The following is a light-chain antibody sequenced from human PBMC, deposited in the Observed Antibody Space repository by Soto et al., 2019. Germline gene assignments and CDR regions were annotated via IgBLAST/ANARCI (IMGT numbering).Light chain of an antibody. CDR3: QQYNNWPRT. CDR1: QSINTY. CDR2: GAS. V-gene: IGKV3-15*01. Sequence: ESVLTQSPGTLSLSPGERATLSCRASQSINTYLAWYQQKPGQAPRLLIYGASTRATGIPARFSGSGSGTEFTLTISSLQSEDFAVYYCQQYNNWPRTFGQGTKVDIK. J-gene: IGKJ1*01.